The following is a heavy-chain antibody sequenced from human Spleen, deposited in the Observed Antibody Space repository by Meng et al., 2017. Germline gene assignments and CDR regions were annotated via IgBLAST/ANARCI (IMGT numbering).Heavy chain of an antibody. J-gene: IGHJ4*02. Sequence: GHGLVQPSEPLSPTCTVFGGSPSNSSWTWIRPPPGRVLEWIGYVSYSGATTYRLSLESRVLISLDTSKNQFSLKLTSVTAADTAVYYCATLLHFGDYDRFDYWGQGTVVTVSS. V-gene: IGHV4-59*01. CDR1: GGSPSNSS. CDR2: VSYSGAT. CDR3: ATLLHFGDYDRFDY. D-gene: IGHD4-17*01.